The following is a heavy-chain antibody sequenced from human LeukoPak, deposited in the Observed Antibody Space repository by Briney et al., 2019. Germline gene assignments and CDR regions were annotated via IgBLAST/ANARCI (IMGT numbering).Heavy chain of an antibody. D-gene: IGHD3-10*01. CDR3: ARGEFYYGSGCFDY. CDR1: GFTFSSYA. CDR2: ISYDGSNK. Sequence: PGRSLRLSCAASGFTFSSYAMHWVRQAPGKGLEWVAVISYDGSNKYYADSVKGRFTISRDNSKNTLYLQMNSLRAEDTAVYYCARGEFYYGSGCFDYWGQGTLVTVSS. V-gene: IGHV3-30-3*01. J-gene: IGHJ4*02.